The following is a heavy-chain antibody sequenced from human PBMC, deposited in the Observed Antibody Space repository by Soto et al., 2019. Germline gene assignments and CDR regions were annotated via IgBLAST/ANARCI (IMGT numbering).Heavy chain of an antibody. D-gene: IGHD3-10*01. Sequence: GASVKVSCKASGYTFTSYDINWVRHATGQGLEWMGWMNPNSGNTGYAQRFQGRVTMTRNTSISTAYMELSSLRSEDTAVYYCARGINYYDSGDDAFDIWGQGTMVTVS. CDR3: ARGINYYDSGDDAFDI. V-gene: IGHV1-8*01. CDR2: MNPNSGNT. J-gene: IGHJ3*02. CDR1: GYTFTSYD.